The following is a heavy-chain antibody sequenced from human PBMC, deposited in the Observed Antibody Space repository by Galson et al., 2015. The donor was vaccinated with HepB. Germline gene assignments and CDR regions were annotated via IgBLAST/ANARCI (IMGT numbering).Heavy chain of an antibody. J-gene: IGHJ4*02. Sequence: SLRLSCAASGFTFSRSGMHWVRQAPGKGLEWVAFIWFDGNNEDYADSVKGRFTISKDNSKNTLYLQMNSLRVEDTAVYYCARDLTGWIGNWGLGTLVTVSS. CDR2: IWFDGNNE. CDR1: GFTFSRSG. V-gene: IGHV3-33*01. CDR3: ARDLTGWIGN. D-gene: IGHD3-9*01.